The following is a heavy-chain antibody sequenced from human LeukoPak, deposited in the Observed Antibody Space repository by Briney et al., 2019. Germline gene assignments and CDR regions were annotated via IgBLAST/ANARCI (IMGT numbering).Heavy chain of an antibody. Sequence: GGSLRLSCAVSGFTVSNNYMSWVRQAPGKGLEWVSFIYRSGNTKYADSLEGRFTISRDNSKNTVYLQMNGLRAEDTAVYYCARVGPEQWQERGFFDYWGQGSPVTVSS. CDR2: IYRSGNT. CDR3: ARVGPEQWQERGFFDY. CDR1: GFTVSNNY. V-gene: IGHV3-66*01. D-gene: IGHD1-1*01. J-gene: IGHJ4*02.